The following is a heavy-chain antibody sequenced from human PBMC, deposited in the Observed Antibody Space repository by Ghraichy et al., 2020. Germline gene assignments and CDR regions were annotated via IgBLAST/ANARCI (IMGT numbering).Heavy chain of an antibody. J-gene: IGHJ4*02. V-gene: IGHV4-39*01. CDR2: IYYSGST. CDR3: ARSYGSGSWQDPPDC. CDR1: GGSISSSSYY. Sequence: SETLSLTCSVSGGSISSSSYYWGWIRQPPGKGLEWIGSIYYSGSTYYNPSVKSRVTISVDTSKNQFSLKLSSVTAADTAIYYCARSYGSGSWQDPPDCWGQGTLVTVSS. D-gene: IGHD3-10*01.